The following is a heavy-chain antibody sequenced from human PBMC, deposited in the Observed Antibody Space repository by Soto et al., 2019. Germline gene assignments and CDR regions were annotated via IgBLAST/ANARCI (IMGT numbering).Heavy chain of an antibody. CDR3: ARDLQYSRLFYGMDV. J-gene: IGHJ6*02. Sequence: QVQLQESGPGLVKPSQTLSLTCTVSGGSISSGGYYLSWIRQHPGKGLEWIGYIYYIGSTYYNPSLKSRVTISLDTSKNQFSLKLSSVTAADTAVYYCARDLQYSRLFYGMDVWGQGTTVTVSS. V-gene: IGHV4-31*03. D-gene: IGHD6-13*01. CDR1: GGSISSGGYY. CDR2: IYYIGST.